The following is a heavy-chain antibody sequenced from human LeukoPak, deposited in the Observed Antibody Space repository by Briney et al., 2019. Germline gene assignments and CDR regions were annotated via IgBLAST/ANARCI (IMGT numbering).Heavy chain of an antibody. D-gene: IGHD2-2*01. J-gene: IGHJ4*02. CDR2: INPNSGGT. CDR1: GYTFTGYY. V-gene: IGHV1-2*02. Sequence: GASVKVSFTASGYTFTGYYMHWVRQAPGQGLEWIGWINPNSGGTNYAQKFQGRVTMTEDTSTDTAYMELNSLTSDDTAVYYCATGPTMPEPDTSPGLLDFWGQGTLVTVSS. CDR3: ATGPTMPEPDTSPGLLDF.